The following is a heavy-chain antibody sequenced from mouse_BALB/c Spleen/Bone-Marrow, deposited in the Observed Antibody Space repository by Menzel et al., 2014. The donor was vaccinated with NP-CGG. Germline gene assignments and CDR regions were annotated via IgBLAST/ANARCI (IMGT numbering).Heavy chain of an antibody. CDR1: GYTFTSYY. V-gene: IGHV1S81*02. D-gene: IGHD2-4*01. Sequence: VQLQQSGAELVKPGASVKLSCKASGYTFTSYYMYWVKQRPGQGLEWIGEINPSNGGTNFNEKFKSKATLTVDKSSSTAYMQLSSLTSEDSAVYYCTRSTMITYFDYWGKAPLSQSPQ. CDR3: TRSTMITYFDY. CDR2: INPSNGGT. J-gene: IGHJ2*01.